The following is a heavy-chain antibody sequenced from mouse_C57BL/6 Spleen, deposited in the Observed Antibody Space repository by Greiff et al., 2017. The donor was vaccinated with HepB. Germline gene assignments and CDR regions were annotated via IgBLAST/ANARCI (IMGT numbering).Heavy chain of an antibody. Sequence: QVQLQQSGAELVRPGASVTLSCKASGYTFTDYEMHWVKQTPVHGLEWIGAIDPETGGTAYNQKFKGKAILTADKSSSTAYMELRSLTSEDSAVYYCTIYYALRGAMDYWGQGTSVTVSS. CDR2: IDPETGGT. V-gene: IGHV1-15*01. D-gene: IGHD2-1*01. CDR3: TIYYALRGAMDY. CDR1: GYTFTDYE. J-gene: IGHJ4*01.